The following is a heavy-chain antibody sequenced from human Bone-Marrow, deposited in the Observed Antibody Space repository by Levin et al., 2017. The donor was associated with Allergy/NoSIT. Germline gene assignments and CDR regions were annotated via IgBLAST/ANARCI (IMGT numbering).Heavy chain of an antibody. D-gene: IGHD3-22*01. J-gene: IGHJ5*02. CDR3: ARDGEGSGYWFDP. CDR2: INPNSGGT. Sequence: ASVKVSCKASGYTFTGYYMHWVRQAPGQGLEWMGWINPNSGGTNYAQKFQGWVTMTRDTSISTAYMELSRLRSDDTAVYYCARDGEGSGYWFDPWGQGTLVTVSS. CDR1: GYTFTGYY. V-gene: IGHV1-2*04.